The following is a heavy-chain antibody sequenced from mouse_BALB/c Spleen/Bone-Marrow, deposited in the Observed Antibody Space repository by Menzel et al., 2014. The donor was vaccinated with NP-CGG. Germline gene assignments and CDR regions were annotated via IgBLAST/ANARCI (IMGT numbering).Heavy chain of an antibody. CDR2: ISSGGSYT. CDR3: ARHDSAWFAY. D-gene: IGHD2-4*01. Sequence: EVKLVESGGGLVKPGGSLKLSCAASGFTFSSYAMSWVRQTPEKRLEWVATISSGGSYTYYPDSVKGRFTISRDNAKNTLYLQMSSLRSEDTAMYYCARHDSAWFAYWGQGTLVTVSA. J-gene: IGHJ3*01. CDR1: GFTFSSYA. V-gene: IGHV5-9-3*01.